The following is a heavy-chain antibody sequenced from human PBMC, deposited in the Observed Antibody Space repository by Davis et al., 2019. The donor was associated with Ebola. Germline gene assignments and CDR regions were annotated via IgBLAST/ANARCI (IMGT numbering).Heavy chain of an antibody. Sequence: PGGSLRLSCAASGFTFSIFAMNWVRQAPGKGLEWVSAISGRGGRTNYADSVKGRFTISRNNSKNTLYLQMNSLRVEDTAIYYCAKDTPNIWFDVWGQGTMVAVSS. J-gene: IGHJ3*01. CDR2: ISGRGGRT. D-gene: IGHD2-15*01. CDR1: GFTFSIFA. V-gene: IGHV3-23*01. CDR3: AKDTPNIWFDV.